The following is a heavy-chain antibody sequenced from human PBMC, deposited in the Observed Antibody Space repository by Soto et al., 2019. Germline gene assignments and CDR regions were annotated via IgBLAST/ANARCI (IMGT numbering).Heavy chain of an antibody. V-gene: IGHV3-23*01. J-gene: IGHJ4*02. CDR3: AKRFSGNHSSADN. Sequence: EVQLLESGGGLAQPGGSLRLSCAVSGFTFSTYVMTWVRQPPGKGLEWVSTIRGRSSSTYYADSVKGRFTISRDNSKNPLYLQMDSLGPGDTAVYHCAKRFSGNHSSADNWGQGTLISVS. D-gene: IGHD5-12*01. CDR1: GFTFSTYV. CDR2: IRGRSSST.